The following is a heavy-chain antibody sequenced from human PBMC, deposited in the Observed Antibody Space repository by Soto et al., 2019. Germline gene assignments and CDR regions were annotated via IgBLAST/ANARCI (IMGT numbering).Heavy chain of an antibody. CDR3: ANRNYHHNSGYTYPYFDF. Sequence: GGSLRLSCAASGFIFSNYDMSWVRQAPGKGLDWVSTISGSGKNTYYADSVKGRFTVSRDNSKNTLYLQMNSLRAEDTAVYYCANRNYHHNSGYTYPYFDFWGQGALVTVSS. J-gene: IGHJ4*02. D-gene: IGHD3-22*01. CDR1: GFIFSNYD. V-gene: IGHV3-23*01. CDR2: ISGSGKNT.